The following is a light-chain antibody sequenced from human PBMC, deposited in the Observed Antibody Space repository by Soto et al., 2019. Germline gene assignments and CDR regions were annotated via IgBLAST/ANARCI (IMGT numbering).Light chain of an antibody. CDR2: AAS. CDR1: QSVSSSH. V-gene: IGKV3-20*01. CDR3: QQYGYYPIT. Sequence: EIVLTQSPGTLSLSLRERATLSFRASQSVSSSHLAWYQHKPGQPPRLLIYAASSRATGSPDRFSGGGSGTDFTLTISSLEPEDFEVYYCQQYGYYPITFGQGTRLEIK. J-gene: IGKJ5*01.